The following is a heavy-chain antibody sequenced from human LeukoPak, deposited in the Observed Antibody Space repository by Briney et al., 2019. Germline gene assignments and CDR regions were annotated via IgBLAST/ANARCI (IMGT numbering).Heavy chain of an antibody. CDR2: IKQDGSEK. V-gene: IGHV3-7*01. CDR1: GVKFSSNW. CDR3: AREGPSVTPYY. Sequence: PGGSLRLSCAASGVKFSSNWMSWVRQAPGKGLEWVANIKQDGSEKYYVDSVKGRFTISRDNAKNSLYLQMNSLRAEDTAVYYFAREGPSVTPYYWGQGTLVTVSS. D-gene: IGHD4-17*01. J-gene: IGHJ4*02.